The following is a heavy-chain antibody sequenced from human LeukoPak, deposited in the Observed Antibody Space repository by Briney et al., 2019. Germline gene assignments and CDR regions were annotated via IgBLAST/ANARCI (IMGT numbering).Heavy chain of an antibody. CDR2: ITSGGII. J-gene: IGHJ4*02. CDR3: ARWSSGYYWGPFDY. Sequence: GGSLRLSCAASGFTFSRSSMSWIRQAPGKGPEWVSYITSGGIINYADSVKGRFTLSRDNAKNSLYLQINSLRAEDTAVYYCARWSSGYYWGPFDYWGQGTLVTVSS. CDR1: GFTFSRSS. D-gene: IGHD3-22*01. V-gene: IGHV3-48*04.